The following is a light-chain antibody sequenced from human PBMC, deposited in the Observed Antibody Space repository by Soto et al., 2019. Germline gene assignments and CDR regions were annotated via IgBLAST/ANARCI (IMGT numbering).Light chain of an antibody. CDR1: SSNIGSNT. CDR2: SNN. Sequence: QSVLTQPPSSSGTPGQRVTISCSGSSSNIGSNTVNWYQQLPGTAPKLLIYSNNQRPSGVPDRFSGSKSGTSASLAISGLQSEDEADYYCAAWDDSLNGWVFGGGTTLTV. V-gene: IGLV1-44*01. CDR3: AAWDDSLNGWV. J-gene: IGLJ3*02.